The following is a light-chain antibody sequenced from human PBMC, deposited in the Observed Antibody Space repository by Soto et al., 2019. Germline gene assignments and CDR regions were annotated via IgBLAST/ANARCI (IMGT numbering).Light chain of an antibody. J-gene: IGKJ4*01. V-gene: IGKV1-39*01. CDR1: QSISSY. CDR2: AAS. Sequence: DIQMTQSPSSLSASVGERVTITCRASQSISSYLHWYQQKPGKAPKLLIYAASSLQSGVPSRFSGSGSGTYFTLTIISLQPEDFATYYCQQNYSTPSLTFGGGTKVEIK. CDR3: QQNYSTPSLT.